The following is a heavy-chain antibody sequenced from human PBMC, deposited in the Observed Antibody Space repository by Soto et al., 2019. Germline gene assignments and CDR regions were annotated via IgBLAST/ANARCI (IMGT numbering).Heavy chain of an antibody. Sequence: EVQLVESGGGLVQPGGSLRLSCAASGFTFSNYWMSWVRQAPGKGLEWVANIKQDGTEKNYVDSVRGRFTISRDNAKNSLDLQMNSLTAEVTAVYYCASVAIWGQGTLVTVSS. V-gene: IGHV3-7*01. CDR2: IKQDGTEK. J-gene: IGHJ4*02. D-gene: IGHD5-12*01. CDR3: ASVAI. CDR1: GFTFSNYW.